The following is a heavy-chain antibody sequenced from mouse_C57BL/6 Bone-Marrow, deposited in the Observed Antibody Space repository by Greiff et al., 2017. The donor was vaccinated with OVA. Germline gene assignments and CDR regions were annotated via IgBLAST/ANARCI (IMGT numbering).Heavy chain of an antibody. V-gene: IGHV1-4*01. CDR2: INPSSGYT. CDR1: GYTFTSYT. Sequence: VQLQQSGAELARPGASVKMSCKASGYTFTSYTMHWVKQRPGQGLEWIGYINPSSGYTKYNQKFKDKATLTADKSSSTAYMQLSSLTSEDSAVYYCAIEDYFDYWGQGTTLTVSS. CDR3: AIEDYFDY. J-gene: IGHJ2*01.